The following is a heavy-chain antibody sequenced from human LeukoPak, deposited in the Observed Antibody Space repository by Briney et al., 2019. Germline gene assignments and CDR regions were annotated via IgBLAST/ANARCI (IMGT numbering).Heavy chain of an antibody. D-gene: IGHD3-3*01. CDR1: GYTFTGYY. V-gene: IGHV1-2*02. CDR2: INPNSGGA. CDR3: ARGYYDFWSGYHTFDY. Sequence: GASVKVSCKASGYTFTGYYMHWVRQAPGQGLEWMGWINPNSGGANYAQKFQGRVTMTRDTSISTAYMELSRRRSDDTAVYYCARGYYDFWSGYHTFDYWGQGTLVTVSS. J-gene: IGHJ4*02.